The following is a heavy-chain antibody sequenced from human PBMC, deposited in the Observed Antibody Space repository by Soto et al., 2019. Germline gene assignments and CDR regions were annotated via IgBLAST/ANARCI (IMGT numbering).Heavy chain of an antibody. Sequence: GGSLRLSCAASGFSFRNYAMSWVRQAPGKGLEWISTLTGSSSNIYYADSVKGRFAISRDNSRNTLYLQMNSLTAEDTAVYYCANGRATYGLLTHDYWGQGTLVTV. D-gene: IGHD3-10*01. CDR1: GFSFRNYA. J-gene: IGHJ4*02. CDR3: ANGRATYGLLTHDY. CDR2: LTGSSSNI. V-gene: IGHV3-23*01.